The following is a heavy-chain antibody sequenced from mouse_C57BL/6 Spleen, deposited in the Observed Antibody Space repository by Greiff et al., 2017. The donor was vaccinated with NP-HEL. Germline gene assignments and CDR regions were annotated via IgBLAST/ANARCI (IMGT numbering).Heavy chain of an antibody. V-gene: IGHV14-4*01. CDR1: GFNIKDDY. D-gene: IGHD1-1*01. J-gene: IGHJ2*01. CDR2: IDPENGDT. CDR3: ARKIHITTALDY. Sequence: VQLQQSGAELVRPGASVKLSCTASGFNIKDDYMHWVKQRPEQGLEWIGWIDPENGDTNYNGKFKGKATLTADKSSSTAYMQLSSLTSEDSAVYFCARKIHITTALDYWGQGTTLTVSS.